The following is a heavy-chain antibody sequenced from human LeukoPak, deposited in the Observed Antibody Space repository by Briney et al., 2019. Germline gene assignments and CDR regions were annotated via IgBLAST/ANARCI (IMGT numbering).Heavy chain of an antibody. CDR2: INTDGTAT. D-gene: IGHD1-14*01. J-gene: IGHJ4*02. V-gene: IGHV3-74*01. CDR1: GLTLSSYW. CDR3: VRDSNLSFDY. Sequence: GSLRLSCAASGLTLSSYWMHWVRQAPGKGLVLVSHINTDGTATTYADSVKGRFTISRDNAKNTLYLQMNSLRAEDTAVYYCVRDSNLSFDYWGQGALVTVSS.